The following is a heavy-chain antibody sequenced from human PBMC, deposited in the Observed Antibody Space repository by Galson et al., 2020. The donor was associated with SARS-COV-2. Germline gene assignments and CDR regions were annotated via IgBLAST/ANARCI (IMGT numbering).Heavy chain of an antibody. V-gene: IGHV2-70*11. CDR3: VRINSGMAALREGYYVDY. J-gene: IGHJ4*02. Sequence: ESGPTLVKPTQTLTLTCTFSRFSLRTSGMYVSWIRQPPGKALEWLARIDWDDYKYYSTSLKTRLTISKDTSENQVVLTMTNMESVDTATSYYVRINSGMAALREGYYVDYWGQGTLVTVS. D-gene: IGHD6-13*01. CDR2: IDWDDYK. CDR1: RFSLRTSGMY.